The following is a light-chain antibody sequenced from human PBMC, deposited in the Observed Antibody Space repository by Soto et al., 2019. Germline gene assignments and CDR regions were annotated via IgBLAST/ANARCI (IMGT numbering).Light chain of an antibody. CDR1: ESMSNC. CDR2: GAS. J-gene: IGKJ1*01. V-gene: IGKV1-5*01. CDR3: QQCHRYLT. Sequence: DIQMTQSPSTLSASVGDRVTITCRASESMSNCLAWYQQKQGKAPKHLSSGASSLQSGVPLRLSGSASGTEFTLTSSSLQPYDIATNYCQQCHRYLTFGQGTKVDSK.